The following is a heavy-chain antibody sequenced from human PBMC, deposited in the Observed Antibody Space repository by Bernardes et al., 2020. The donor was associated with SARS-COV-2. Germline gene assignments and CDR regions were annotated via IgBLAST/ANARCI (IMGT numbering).Heavy chain of an antibody. D-gene: IGHD2-15*01. J-gene: IGHJ6*02. Sequence: SETLSLTCSVSGGSISSGGYFWNWIRQPPGKTLEWLRKINLSGDANYNPSLQSRISMSGDTSKQQLSLRLTSVTAADTGVYYCARGVPSSGGLLPSYYYTLDVWGQGTTVTVSS. V-gene: IGHV4-34*10. CDR1: GGSISSGGYF. CDR3: ARGVPSSGGLLPSYYYTLDV. CDR2: INLSGDA.